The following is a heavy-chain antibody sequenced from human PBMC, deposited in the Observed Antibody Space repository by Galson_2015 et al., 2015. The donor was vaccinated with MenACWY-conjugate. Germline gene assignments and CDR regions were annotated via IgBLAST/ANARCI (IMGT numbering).Heavy chain of an antibody. Sequence: SLRLSCAASGFTFNNYWMHWVRQPPGKGLEWISYIKADGGFSNYADSVKGRFTISTDNAKNMVYLQMDGLGDEDTAVYFCARDNNWSFDSWGQGTLATVSS. CDR2: IKADGGFS. D-gene: IGHD1-1*01. V-gene: IGHV3-74*01. CDR1: GFTFNNYW. J-gene: IGHJ4*02. CDR3: ARDNNWSFDS.